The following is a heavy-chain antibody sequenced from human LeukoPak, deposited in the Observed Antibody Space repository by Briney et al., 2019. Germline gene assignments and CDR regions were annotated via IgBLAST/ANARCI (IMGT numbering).Heavy chain of an antibody. CDR3: AKDRERYYDFWSRYSVDAFDI. Sequence: GGSLRLSCAASGFSFSFYWMHWVRQAPGKGPVWVSRIKTDGSIADYADSVKGRFTISRDNAKNTLYLQMNSLRAEDTAVYYCAKDRERYYDFWSRYSVDAFDIWGQGTMVTVSS. CDR1: GFSFSFYW. J-gene: IGHJ3*02. V-gene: IGHV3-74*01. CDR2: IKTDGSIA. D-gene: IGHD3-3*01.